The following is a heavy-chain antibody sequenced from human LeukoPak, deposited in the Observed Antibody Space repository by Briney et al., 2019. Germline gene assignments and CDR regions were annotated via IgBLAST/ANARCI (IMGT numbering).Heavy chain of an antibody. J-gene: IGHJ5*02. CDR3: VVLLWFGEFTNRFDP. D-gene: IGHD3-10*01. Sequence: ASVKVSCKASGYTFTSYGISWVRQAPGQGLEWMGWISAYNGNTNYAQKLQGRVTMTTDTSTSTAYMELRSLRSDDTAVYYCVVLLWFGEFTNRFDPWGQGTLVTVSS. V-gene: IGHV1-18*01. CDR1: GYTFTSYG. CDR2: ISAYNGNT.